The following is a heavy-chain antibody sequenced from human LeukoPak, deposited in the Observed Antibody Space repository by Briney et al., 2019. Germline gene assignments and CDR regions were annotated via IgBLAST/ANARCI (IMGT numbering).Heavy chain of an antibody. J-gene: IGHJ1*01. Sequence: SESLSLTCTVSGGSITRYFWTWIRQPPGKGLEWIGYIYHIGTTNYNPSLKSRVTISEDTSMNQFSLKPSSVTAADTAVYYCAQKAPYSPAYSQQWGQGTLVTVSS. V-gene: IGHV4-59*01. CDR1: GGSITRYF. D-gene: IGHD2-15*01. CDR2: IYHIGTT. CDR3: AQKAPYSPAYSQQ.